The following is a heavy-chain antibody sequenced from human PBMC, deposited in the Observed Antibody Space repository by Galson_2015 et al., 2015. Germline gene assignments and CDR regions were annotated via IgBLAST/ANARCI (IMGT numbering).Heavy chain of an antibody. CDR3: ARDLIEYPTGWSDP. D-gene: IGHD2-21*01. J-gene: IGHJ5*02. Sequence: CAISGDSVSSNSAAWNWIRQSPSRGLEWLGRTSYRSKWYNDYAVSVKSRITINPDTSKNQFSLQLNSVTPEDTAVYYCARDLIEYPTGWSDPWGQGTLVTDSS. CDR2: TSYRSKWYN. CDR1: GDSVSSNSAA. V-gene: IGHV6-1*01.